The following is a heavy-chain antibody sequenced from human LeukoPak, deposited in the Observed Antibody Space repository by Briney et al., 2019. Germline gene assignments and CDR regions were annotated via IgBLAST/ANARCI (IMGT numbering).Heavy chain of an antibody. V-gene: IGHV1-24*01. Sequence: ASVKVSCKVSGYTLTELSMHWVRQAPGKGLEWMGGFDPEDGGTIYAQKFQGRVTMTEDTSTDTAYMELSSLRSEDTAVYYCATSVITFGGVIVSPHDAFDIWGQGTMVTVSS. D-gene: IGHD3-16*02. J-gene: IGHJ3*02. CDR2: FDPEDGGT. CDR1: GYTLTELS. CDR3: ATSVITFGGVIVSPHDAFDI.